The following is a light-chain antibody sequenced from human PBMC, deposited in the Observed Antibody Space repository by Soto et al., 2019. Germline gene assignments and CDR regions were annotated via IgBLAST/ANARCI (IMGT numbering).Light chain of an antibody. Sequence: EIVLTQSPATLSVSPGERATLSCRASQSVSSNLAWYQQKPGQALRLLIYIASTRAAGIPARFSGSGSGTEFTLTISSLQSEDSAIYYCQQYNNWPSWTFGQGTKVDIK. V-gene: IGKV3-15*01. CDR2: IAS. J-gene: IGKJ1*01. CDR1: QSVSSN. CDR3: QQYNNWPSWT.